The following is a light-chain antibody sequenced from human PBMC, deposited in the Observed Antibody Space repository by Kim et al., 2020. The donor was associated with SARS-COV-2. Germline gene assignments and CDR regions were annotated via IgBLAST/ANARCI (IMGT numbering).Light chain of an antibody. J-gene: IGKJ2*01. V-gene: IGKV1-39*01. CDR1: QTIYTD. Sequence: SASVGDTVTITCRASQTIYTDLNWYQQKGGKAPKVLIYAASTLEVGVPSRFSGSGSGTDFTLTISSLQPEDFATYYCQQSYTFPYTFGQGTKLEI. CDR3: QQSYTFPYT. CDR2: AAS.